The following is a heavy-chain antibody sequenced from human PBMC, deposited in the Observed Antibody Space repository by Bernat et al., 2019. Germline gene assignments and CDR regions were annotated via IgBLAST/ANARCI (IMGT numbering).Heavy chain of an antibody. J-gene: IGHJ4*02. D-gene: IGHD1-7*01. V-gene: IGHV3-30*02. Sequence: QVQLVESGGGVVQYGGSLRLSCAASGFTFRSYGMDWVRQAPGKGLEWVAFISYDGSNKYYADSVKGRFSISRDNSKNTLYLQMNSLRAEDTAVYYCALSYNWNFIDHWGQGALVTVSS. CDR2: ISYDGSNK. CDR3: ALSYNWNFIDH. CDR1: GFTFRSYG.